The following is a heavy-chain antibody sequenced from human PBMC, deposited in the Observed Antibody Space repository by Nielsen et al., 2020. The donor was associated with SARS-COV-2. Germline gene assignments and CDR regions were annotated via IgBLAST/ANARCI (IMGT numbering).Heavy chain of an antibody. V-gene: IGHV5-10-1*01. CDR3: ARSLGGRLLPTTGYYYYGMDV. Sequence: GESLKISCKGSGYSFTSYWISWVRQMPGKGLEWMGRIDPSDSYTNYSPSFQGHVTISADKSINTAYLQWSSLQASDTAMYYCARSLGGRLLPTTGYYYYGMDVWGQGTTVTVSS. CDR1: GYSFTSYW. D-gene: IGHD2-15*01. CDR2: IDPSDSYT. J-gene: IGHJ6*02.